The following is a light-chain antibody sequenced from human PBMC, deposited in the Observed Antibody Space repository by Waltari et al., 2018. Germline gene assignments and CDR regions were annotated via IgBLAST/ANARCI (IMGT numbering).Light chain of an antibody. Sequence: DIQMTQSPSSLSASIGYRVTITCRESQSSNSYLNWYQQKPGKAPKVLIFAASSLQSGVPSRFSGSGSGTDFTLTISSLQPEDFATYSCQQSYRTPLTFGGWTKVEIK. J-gene: IGKJ4*01. V-gene: IGKV1-39*01. CDR3: QQSYRTPLT. CDR1: QSSNSY. CDR2: AAS.